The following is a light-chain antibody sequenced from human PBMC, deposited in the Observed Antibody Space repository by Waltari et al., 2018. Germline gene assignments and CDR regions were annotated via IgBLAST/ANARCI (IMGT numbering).Light chain of an antibody. CDR1: QNIGRY. CDR2: GSS. CDR3: QNHERLPAV. V-gene: IGKV3-20*01. Sequence: IVLTQSPGTLSLSPGERATLSCRASQNIGRYLIWYQQKPGQAPRLLIYGSSRWAPGIPDRFSGSGSGTDFSLTISRLEPEDFAVYYCQNHERLPAVFGQGTKVEIK. J-gene: IGKJ1*01.